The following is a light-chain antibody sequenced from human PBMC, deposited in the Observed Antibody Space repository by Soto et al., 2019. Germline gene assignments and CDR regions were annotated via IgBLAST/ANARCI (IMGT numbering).Light chain of an antibody. CDR3: QQYHSWPLT. J-gene: IGKJ4*01. CDR2: AAS. CDR1: QGISSY. Sequence: DILMTQSPSFLSASVGDTVAITCRGSQGISSYLAWYRQTPGKAPKLLIYAASTLQSGVPSRFSGSGSGTEFTLTISSLQSEDFATYYCQQYHSWPLTFGVGTKVEI. V-gene: IGKV1-9*01.